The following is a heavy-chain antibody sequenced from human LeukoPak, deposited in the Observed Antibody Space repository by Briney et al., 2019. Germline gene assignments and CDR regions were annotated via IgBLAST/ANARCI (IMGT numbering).Heavy chain of an antibody. J-gene: IGHJ4*02. D-gene: IGHD6-13*01. CDR1: GFTFSSYS. V-gene: IGHV3-48*01. CDR2: ISSSSSTI. Sequence: GGSLRLPCAASGFTFSSYSMNWVRQAPGKGLEWVSYISSSSSTIYYADSVKGRFTISRDNAKNSLYLQMNSLRAEDTAVYYCARDSHKAAALPGVGNFWAQGTLVTVSS. CDR3: ARDSHKAAALPGVGNF.